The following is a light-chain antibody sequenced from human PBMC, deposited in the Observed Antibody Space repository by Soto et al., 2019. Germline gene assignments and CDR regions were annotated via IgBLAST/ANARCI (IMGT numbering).Light chain of an antibody. Sequence: DIQLTQSPSFLSASVGDRVTITCRASQAIDTSLAWYQQKPGKAPNLLIYGAFILQRGVPSRFSGSGSGSGTEFTLTISSLQPEDFATYYCQRLNSFPLYTFGQGNKLDIK. CDR2: GAF. CDR3: QRLNSFPLYT. V-gene: IGKV1-9*01. CDR1: QAIDTS. J-gene: IGKJ2*01.